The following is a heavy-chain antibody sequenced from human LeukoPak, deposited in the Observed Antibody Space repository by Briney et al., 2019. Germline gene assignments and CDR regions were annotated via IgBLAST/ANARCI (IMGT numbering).Heavy chain of an antibody. CDR2: IKQDGGEK. V-gene: IGHV3-7*05. J-gene: IGHJ6*02. Sequence: PGGSLRLSCAASGFTFSSHWMSWVRQAPGEGLEWVANIKQDGGEKYYVDSVKGRFTISRDNAKNSLYLQMNSLRAEDTAVYYCAREGYYDSSGFLGFYYYGMDVWGQGTTVIVSS. CDR3: AREGYYDSSGFLGFYYYGMDV. D-gene: IGHD3-22*01. CDR1: GFTFSSHW.